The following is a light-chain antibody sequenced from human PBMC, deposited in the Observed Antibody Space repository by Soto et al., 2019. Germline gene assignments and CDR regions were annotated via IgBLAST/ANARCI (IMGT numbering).Light chain of an antibody. CDR2: AHT. V-gene: IGLV1-40*01. CDR1: GANIGATFD. Sequence: QSVLTQPPSVSGAPGQRVTISCTGSGANIGATFDVNWYQQLPGTAPQLLIYAHTNLPSGVPDRFSGYTSGTSASLAITGLYADDEAYYYCHSYDRDLTWVFGGGTKLTVL. J-gene: IGLJ3*02. CDR3: HSYDRDLTWV.